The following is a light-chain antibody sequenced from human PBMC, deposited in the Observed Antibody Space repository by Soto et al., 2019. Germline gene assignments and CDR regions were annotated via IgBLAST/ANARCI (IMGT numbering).Light chain of an antibody. CDR1: QSVSSSY. J-gene: IGKJ1*01. Sequence: EIVLTQSPGTLSLSPGERATLSCRAIQSVSSSYLAWYQQKPGQAPRLLIYGASSRATGIPDRFSGSGSGTDFTLTISRLEAEDFAVYYCQQYGSSPEWTFGQGTKVDIK. CDR3: QQYGSSPEWT. CDR2: GAS. V-gene: IGKV3-20*01.